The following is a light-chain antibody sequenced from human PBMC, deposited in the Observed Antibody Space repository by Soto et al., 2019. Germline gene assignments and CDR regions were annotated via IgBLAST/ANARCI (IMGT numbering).Light chain of an antibody. Sequence: QSVLTQPPSASGTPGQRVSISCSGSKSNIGSKYEYWYQQLPGTAPKLLMYRNNQRPSGVPDRFSGSKSGTSASLAISGLRSEDEADYYCAAWDNNLGGPAFGGGTKLTVL. CDR3: AAWDNNLGGPA. CDR2: RNN. J-gene: IGLJ2*01. V-gene: IGLV1-47*01. CDR1: KSNIGSKY.